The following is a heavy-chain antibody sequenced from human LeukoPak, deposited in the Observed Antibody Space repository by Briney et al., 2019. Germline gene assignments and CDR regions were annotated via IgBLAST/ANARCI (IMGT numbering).Heavy chain of an antibody. CDR2: ISAYNGNT. CDR1: GYTFTSYG. Sequence: GASVKVPCKASGYTFTSYGISWVRQPPGQGLEWMGWISAYNGNTSYAQKLQGSVTMTTDTSTSTAYMELRSLSSDDTAVYYCAREDGVVATGYFDYWGQGTLVTVSS. J-gene: IGHJ4*02. V-gene: IGHV1-18*01. D-gene: IGHD2-15*01. CDR3: AREDGVVATGYFDY.